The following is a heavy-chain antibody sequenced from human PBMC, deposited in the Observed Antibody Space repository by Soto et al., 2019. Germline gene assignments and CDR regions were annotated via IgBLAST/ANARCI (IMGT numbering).Heavy chain of an antibody. V-gene: IGHV4-59*01. D-gene: IGHD2-2*01. CDR2: IYYSGST. CDR3: ARVAMTGGYFDY. CDR1: VGSISSYY. J-gene: IGHJ4*02. Sequence: SETLSLTCTVSVGSISSYYWSWVRQPPGKGLEWIGYIYYSGSTNYNPSLKSRVTISVDTSKNQFSLKLSSVTAADTAVYYCARVAMTGGYFDYWGQGTLVTVSS.